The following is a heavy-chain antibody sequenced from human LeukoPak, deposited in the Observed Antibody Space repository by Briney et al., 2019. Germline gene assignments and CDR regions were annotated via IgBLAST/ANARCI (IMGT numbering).Heavy chain of an antibody. CDR2: IIPIFGTA. Sequence: SVKVSCKASGGTFSSYAISWVRQAPGQGLEWMGGIIPIFGTANYAQKFQGRVTITADESTSTAYMELSSLRSEDTAVYYCARGGIAVAGIDYWGQGTLVTVSS. V-gene: IGHV1-69*13. CDR1: GGTFSSYA. J-gene: IGHJ4*02. CDR3: ARGGIAVAGIDY. D-gene: IGHD6-19*01.